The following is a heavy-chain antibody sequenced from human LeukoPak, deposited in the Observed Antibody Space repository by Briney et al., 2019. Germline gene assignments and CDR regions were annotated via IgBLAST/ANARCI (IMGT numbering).Heavy chain of an antibody. CDR1: GYTFGSYD. D-gene: IGHD1-7*01. CDR2: MNHNSGNT. Sequence: ASVKLSCKASGYTFGSYDINWVRQATGQGLEWMGWMNHNSGNTGYAQKFQGRVTITKNTSISTTYMELSSLRSENTAEYDCARCGNFAHYYYCMDVWGKGTTVTVSS. J-gene: IGHJ6*03. CDR3: ARCGNFAHYYYCMDV. V-gene: IGHV1-8*03.